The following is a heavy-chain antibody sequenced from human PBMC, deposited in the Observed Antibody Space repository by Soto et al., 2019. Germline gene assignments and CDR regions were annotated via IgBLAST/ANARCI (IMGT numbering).Heavy chain of an antibody. V-gene: IGHV4-30-4*01. Sequence: QVQLQESGPRLVKPSQTLSLTCTVSGGSLSSGDYYWSWIRQPPGKGLEWIGYIYYSGSTYYNPSLKSRVTISVDTSKNQFSLKLSSVTAADTAVYYCARVCLRYFDWLSQYYFDYWGQGTLVTVSS. CDR1: GGSLSSGDYY. CDR3: ARVCLRYFDWLSQYYFDY. D-gene: IGHD3-9*01. J-gene: IGHJ4*02. CDR2: IYYSGST.